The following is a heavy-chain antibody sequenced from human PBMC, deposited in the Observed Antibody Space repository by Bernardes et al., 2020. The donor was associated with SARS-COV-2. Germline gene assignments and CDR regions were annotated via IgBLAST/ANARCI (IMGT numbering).Heavy chain of an antibody. CDR2: IYYSGST. Sequence: SETLSLTCTVSGGSISSGGYYWSWIRQHPGQGLEWIGYIYYSGSTYYNPSHKSRVTITVDTSKNQFSLKLSSVTAADTAVYYCARGRLGRELYDFWSGLVGEFDYWGQGTLVTVSS. J-gene: IGHJ4*02. V-gene: IGHV4-31*03. CDR3: ARGRLGRELYDFWSGLVGEFDY. CDR1: GGSISSGGYY. D-gene: IGHD3-3*01.